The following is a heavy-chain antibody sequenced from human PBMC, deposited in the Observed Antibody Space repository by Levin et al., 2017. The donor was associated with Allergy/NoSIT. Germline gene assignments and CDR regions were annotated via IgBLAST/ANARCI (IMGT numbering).Heavy chain of an antibody. J-gene: IGHJ4*02. D-gene: IGHD5-12*01. CDR2: IYWDDDN. CDR1: GFSLSTSGVG. V-gene: IGHV2-5*02. Sequence: KASGPTLVKPTQTLTLICTFSGFSLSTSGVGVGWIRQPPGKALEWLGLIYWDDDNRYSPSLRSRLTFTRDTSKNQVVLTMTNMDSADTATYFCAHVYRGSGGYDTFDYWGQGTLVTVSS. CDR3: AHVYRGSGGYDTFDY.